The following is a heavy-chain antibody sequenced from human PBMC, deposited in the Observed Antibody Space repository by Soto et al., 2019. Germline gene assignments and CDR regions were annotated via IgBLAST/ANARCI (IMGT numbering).Heavy chain of an antibody. J-gene: IGHJ6*03. CDR1: GFTFSSYG. D-gene: IGHD3-10*01. CDR2: IWYDGSNK. V-gene: IGHV3-33*01. Sequence: QVQLVESGGGVVQPGRSLRLSCAASGFTFSSYGMHWVRQAPGKGLEWVAVIWYDGSNKYYADSVKGRFTISRDNSKNTLYLQMNSLRAEDTAVYYCARDMVPPHPPHLDSYYGSGIGYMDVWGKGTTVTVSS. CDR3: ARDMVPPHPPHLDSYYGSGIGYMDV.